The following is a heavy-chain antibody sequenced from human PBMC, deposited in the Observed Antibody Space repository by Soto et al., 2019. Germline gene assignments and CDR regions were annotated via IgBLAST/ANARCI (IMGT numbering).Heavy chain of an antibody. CDR3: ATSVAPYYSDS. V-gene: IGHV4-59*01. CDR2: IYYTGST. D-gene: IGHD1-26*01. CDR1: GDSINIYY. Sequence: SETLSLTCTVSGDSINIYYWRWIRRPPGRRLEWIGYIYYTGSTTYNPCLKTRVPFSGSSSKNQHSLKRRSVTAADTAVYFCATSVAPYYSDSWGQGALVTVSS. J-gene: IGHJ4*02.